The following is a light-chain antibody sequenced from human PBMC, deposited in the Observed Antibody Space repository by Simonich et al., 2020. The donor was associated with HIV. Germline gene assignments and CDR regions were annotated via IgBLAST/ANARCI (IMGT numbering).Light chain of an antibody. Sequence: QSALTQPASVSGSPGQSITISCTGTSSDVGVYNYVSWYQQHPGKAPKLIIYDATKRPSGVSNRFAGSKSGNTASLTISGLQAEDEADYYCSSYTNSATWVFGGGTNVTVL. J-gene: IGLJ3*02. V-gene: IGLV2-14*01. CDR3: SSYTNSATWV. CDR1: SSDVGVYNY. CDR2: DAT.